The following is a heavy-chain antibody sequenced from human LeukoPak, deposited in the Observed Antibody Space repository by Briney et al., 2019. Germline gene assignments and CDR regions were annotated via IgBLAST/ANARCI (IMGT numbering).Heavy chain of an antibody. CDR2: ISAYNGNT. J-gene: IGHJ4*02. V-gene: IGHV1-18*01. CDR1: GYTFTSYG. Sequence: ASVKVSCKASGYTFTSYGISWVRQAPGQGLEWMGWISAYNGNTNYAQKLQGRVTMTTDTSTSTACMELRSLRSGDTAVYYCARGASLYYDTSGYPFDYWGQGTLVTVSS. CDR3: ARGASLYYDTSGYPFDY. D-gene: IGHD3-22*01.